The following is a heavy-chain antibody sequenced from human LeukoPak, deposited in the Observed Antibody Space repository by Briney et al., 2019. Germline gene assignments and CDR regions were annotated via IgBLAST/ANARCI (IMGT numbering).Heavy chain of an antibody. D-gene: IGHD3-10*01. CDR2: IRGSGDYT. Sequence: GGSLRLSCAASGFIFSSSAMSWVRQAPGKGLEWVSAIRGSGDYTNYAESVKGRFTISRDNSKNTLYLQMNSLRAEDTAVYYCARGPGYYYDSGAFDIWGQGTMVTVSS. CDR1: GFIFSSSA. CDR3: ARGPGYYYDSGAFDI. J-gene: IGHJ3*02. V-gene: IGHV3-23*01.